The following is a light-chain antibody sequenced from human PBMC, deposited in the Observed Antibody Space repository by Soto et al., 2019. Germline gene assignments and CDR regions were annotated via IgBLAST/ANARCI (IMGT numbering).Light chain of an antibody. Sequence: DIQMTHSPSSLSASVGDAVTITCRAIQTINSYLNWYQQRPGTATKLLICVASTLQSGVPLRFSGSGFGTDFTLTITSVQPEDFATYYCQQSYGSPYTVGQGTKLEIK. J-gene: IGKJ2*01. CDR2: VAS. CDR3: QQSYGSPYT. V-gene: IGKV1-39*01. CDR1: QTINSY.